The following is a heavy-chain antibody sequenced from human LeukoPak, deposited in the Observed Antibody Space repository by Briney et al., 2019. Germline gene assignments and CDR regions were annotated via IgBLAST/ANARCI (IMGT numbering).Heavy chain of an antibody. CDR3: ASEPYSNYDYYYYIDV. CDR2: IYYSGST. D-gene: IGHD4-11*01. CDR1: GGSISSSSED. J-gene: IGHJ6*03. V-gene: IGHV4-39*01. Sequence: SETLSLTCTVSGGSISSSSEDWGRIRQRAGKGVEGIGSIYYSGSTYYNPSLKRRVTISVDTSKPQFSLTLSSVPAADTAVYYCASEPYSNYDYYYYIDVWGKGTTVTVSS.